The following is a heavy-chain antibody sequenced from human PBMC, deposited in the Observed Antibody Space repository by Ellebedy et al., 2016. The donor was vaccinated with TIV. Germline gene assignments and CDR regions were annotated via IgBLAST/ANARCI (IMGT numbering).Heavy chain of an antibody. CDR1: GGSISSGGYS. J-gene: IGHJ4*02. CDR2: IYHSGST. CDR3: AREKVLRYFDWRSSFDY. Sequence: SETLSLXXAVSGGSISSGGYSWSWIRQPPGKGLEWIGYIYHSGSTYYNPSLKSRVTISVDRSRNQFSLKLSSVTAADTAVYYCAREKVLRYFDWRSSFDYWGQGTLVTVSS. V-gene: IGHV4-30-2*01. D-gene: IGHD3-9*01.